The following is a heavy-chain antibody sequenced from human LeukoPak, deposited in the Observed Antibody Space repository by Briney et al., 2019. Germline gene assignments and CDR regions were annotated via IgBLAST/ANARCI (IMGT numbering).Heavy chain of an antibody. V-gene: IGHV3-30*03. J-gene: IGHJ4*01. D-gene: IGHD7-27*01. CDR1: GLIFSTYG. CDR3: VAPSTVPSNWETLEY. CDR2: ISHDGSDD. Sequence: GGSLRLSCVASGLIFSTYGMHWVRQFPGKGLEWVALISHDGSDDYYGDSVKGRFTISRDNSQNTLYLQMNSLGPEDTALYYCVAPSTVPSNWETLEYWGHGTLVTVSS.